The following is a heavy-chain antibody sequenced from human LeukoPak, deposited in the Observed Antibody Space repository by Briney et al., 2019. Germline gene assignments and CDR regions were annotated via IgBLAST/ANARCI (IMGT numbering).Heavy chain of an antibody. CDR3: ARDVDVEMATMFNIGY. D-gene: IGHD5-24*01. CDR2: ISSSSRYI. Sequence: GGSLRLSCAASGFTFSDYAMSWVRQAPGKGLEWVSSISSSSRYIYYADSVKGRFTISRDNAKNSLYLQMNSLRAEDTAVYYCARDVDVEMATMFNIGYWGQGTLVTVSS. J-gene: IGHJ4*02. CDR1: GFTFSDYA. V-gene: IGHV3-21*01.